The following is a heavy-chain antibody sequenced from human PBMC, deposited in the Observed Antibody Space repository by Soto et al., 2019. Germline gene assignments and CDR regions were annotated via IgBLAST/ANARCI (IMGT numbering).Heavy chain of an antibody. CDR3: ARAMEYYDFWSGYPPGYFDY. V-gene: IGHV1-2*02. CDR1: GYTFTGYY. D-gene: IGHD3-3*01. J-gene: IGHJ4*02. Sequence: AASVKVSCKASGYTFTGYYMHWVRQAPGQGLEWMGWINPNSGGTNYAQKFQGRVTMTRDTSISTAYMELSRLRSDDTAVYYCARAMEYYDFWSGYPPGYFDYWGQGXLVTAPQ. CDR2: INPNSGGT.